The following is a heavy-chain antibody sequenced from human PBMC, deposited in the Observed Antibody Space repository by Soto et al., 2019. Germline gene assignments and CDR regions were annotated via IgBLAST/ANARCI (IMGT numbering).Heavy chain of an antibody. CDR2: VNHGGST. Sequence: SETLSLTCTVSGGSISSGGYSWSWIRQPPGKGLEWIGEVNHGGSTNYNPSLKSRVTISSDTSKNHFSLTLRSVTAADTAVYYCARAAVAAGGPFDKWGQGALVTVS. D-gene: IGHD2-15*01. CDR3: ARAAVAAGGPFDK. V-gene: IGHV4-30-2*01. J-gene: IGHJ4*02. CDR1: GGSISSGGYS.